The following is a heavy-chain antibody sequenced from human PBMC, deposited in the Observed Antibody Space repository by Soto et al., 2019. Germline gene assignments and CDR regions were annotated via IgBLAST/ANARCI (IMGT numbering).Heavy chain of an antibody. D-gene: IGHD5-18*01. V-gene: IGHV4-59*01. CDR3: ARGAWIQLWLSFGP. J-gene: IGHJ5*02. Sequence: SETLSLTCTVSGGSISSYYWSWIRQPPGKGLEWIGYIYYSGSTNYNPSLKSRVTISVDTSKNQFSLKLSSVTAADTAVYYCARGAWIQLWLSFGPWGQGTLVTVSS. CDR2: IYYSGST. CDR1: GGSISSYY.